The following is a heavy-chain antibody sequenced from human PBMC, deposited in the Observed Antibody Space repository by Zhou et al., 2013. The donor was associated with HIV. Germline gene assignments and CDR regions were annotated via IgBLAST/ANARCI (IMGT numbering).Heavy chain of an antibody. V-gene: IGHV1-18*01. D-gene: IGHD3-22*01. CDR2: ISAYNGNT. CDR1: GYTFTSYG. J-gene: IGHJ3*02. Sequence: QVQLVQSGAEVKKPGASVKVSCKASGYTFTSYGISWVRQAPGQGLEWMGWISAYNGNTNYAQKLQGRVTMTTDTSTSTAYMELRSLRSDDTAVYYCARSLTRAYYDSSGYDAFDIWGQGTMVTVSS. CDR3: ARSLTRAYYDSSGYDAFDI.